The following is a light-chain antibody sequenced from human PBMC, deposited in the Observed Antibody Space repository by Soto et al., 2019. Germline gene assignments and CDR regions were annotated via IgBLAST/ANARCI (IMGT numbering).Light chain of an antibody. J-gene: IGLJ1*01. V-gene: IGLV2-14*01. CDR3: SSYTSTSTYV. Sequence: QSVLTRPASVSGSPGQSITISCTGTSSDVGGYNYVSWYQQYPGKAPKLMIYHVSNRPSGVSNRFSGSKSGNSASLTISGLQAGDEADYYCSSYTSTSTYVFGTGTKVTVL. CDR1: SSDVGGYNY. CDR2: HVS.